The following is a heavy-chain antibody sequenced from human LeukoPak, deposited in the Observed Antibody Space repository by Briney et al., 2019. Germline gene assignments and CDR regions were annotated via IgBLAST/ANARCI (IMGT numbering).Heavy chain of an antibody. CDR1: GGSISSSSYY. J-gene: IGHJ3*02. V-gene: IGHV4-39*02. CDR3: AREWGQTYYDILTGYWHDAFDI. D-gene: IGHD3-9*01. Sequence: SETLSLTCTVSGGSISSSSYYWGWIRQPPGEGLEWIGSIYYSGSTYYNPSLKSRVTISVDTSKNQFSLKLSSVTAADTAVYYCAREWGQTYYDILTGYWHDAFDIWGQGTMVTVSS. CDR2: IYYSGST.